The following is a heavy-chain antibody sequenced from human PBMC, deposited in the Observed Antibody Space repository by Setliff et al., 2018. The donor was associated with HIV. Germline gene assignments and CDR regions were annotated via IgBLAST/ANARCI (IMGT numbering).Heavy chain of an antibody. CDR1: GFTFTNAW. Sequence: PGGSLRLSCAASGFTFTNAWMTWVRQAPGKGLEWVGRIKSKSDGGTIDYAAPVKGRFTISRDDSKNMLYLQMNSLKTEDTAVYYCISQGYYDILTGFFDCWGQGTLVTVSS. V-gene: IGHV3-15*01. J-gene: IGHJ4*02. CDR2: IKSKSDGGTI. D-gene: IGHD3-9*01. CDR3: ISQGYYDILTGFFDC.